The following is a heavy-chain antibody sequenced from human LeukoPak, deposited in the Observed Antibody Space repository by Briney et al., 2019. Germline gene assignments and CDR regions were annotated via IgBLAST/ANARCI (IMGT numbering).Heavy chain of an antibody. Sequence: PGGSLRLSCAASGFTFSSYAMHWVRQAPGKGLEWVAVISYDGSNKYYADSVKGRFTISRDNSKNTLYLQMNSLRAEDTAVYYCAKGRPPGVIMAGRGGFDYWGQGTLVTVSS. J-gene: IGHJ4*02. V-gene: IGHV3-30-3*01. CDR3: AKGRPPGVIMAGRGGFDY. CDR2: ISYDGSNK. CDR1: GFTFSSYA. D-gene: IGHD5-12*01.